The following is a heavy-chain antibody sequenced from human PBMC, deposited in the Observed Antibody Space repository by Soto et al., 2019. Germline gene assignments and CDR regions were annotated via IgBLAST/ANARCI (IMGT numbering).Heavy chain of an antibody. J-gene: IGHJ4*02. CDR3: ARGTDYYDSSGSEYFDY. V-gene: IGHV4-34*01. D-gene: IGHD3-22*01. Sequence: SETLSLTCAVYGGSFSGYYWSWIRQPPGKGLEWIGEINHSGSTNYNPSLKSRVTISVDTSKNQFSLKLSSVTAADTAVYYCARGTDYYDSSGSEYFDYWGQGTLVTVSS. CDR1: GGSFSGYY. CDR2: INHSGST.